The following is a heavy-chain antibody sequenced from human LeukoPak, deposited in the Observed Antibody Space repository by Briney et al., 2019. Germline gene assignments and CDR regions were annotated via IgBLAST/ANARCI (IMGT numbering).Heavy chain of an antibody. V-gene: IGHV4-59*01. CDR3: ARAQVAGSSGYYYGY. CDR2: IDPSGST. D-gene: IGHD3-22*01. Sequence: SETLSLTCVVSGGSISPYYWSWIRQSLGKGLEWIGYIDPSGSTNYNPSLKSRVTISVDTSKNQFSLKLSSVTAADTAVYYCARAQVAGSSGYYYGYWGQGTLVTVSS. CDR1: GGSISPYY. J-gene: IGHJ4*02.